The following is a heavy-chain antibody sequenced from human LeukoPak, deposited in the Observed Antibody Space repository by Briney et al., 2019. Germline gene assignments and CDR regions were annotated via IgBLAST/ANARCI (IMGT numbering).Heavy chain of an antibody. CDR3: ARLREDYGDYGAVWFDP. V-gene: IGHV5-10-1*01. D-gene: IGHD4-17*01. CDR1: GYRFTSYW. CDR2: IDPSDSYT. Sequence: GESLRISCKGSGYRFTSYWISWVRQMPGKGLEWMGRIDPSDSYTNYSPSFQGHVTISADKSISTAYLQWSCLKASDTAMYYCARLREDYGDYGAVWFDPWGQGTLVTVSS. J-gene: IGHJ5*02.